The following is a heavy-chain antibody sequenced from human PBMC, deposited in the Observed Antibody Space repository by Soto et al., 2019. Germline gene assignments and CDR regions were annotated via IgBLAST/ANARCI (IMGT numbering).Heavy chain of an antibody. Sequence: GGSLRLSCAASGFTFRDHAMHWVRQAPGKGREWLAIIWNDGSNKFYAGSVQGRFTISRDNSKNTVYLQMNTLSAEDTAVYYCARALFPDVDIYAMDVWGQGTTVTVS. J-gene: IGHJ6*02. CDR2: IWNDGSNK. D-gene: IGHD5-12*01. CDR1: GFTFRDHA. V-gene: IGHV3-33*01. CDR3: ARALFPDVDIYAMDV.